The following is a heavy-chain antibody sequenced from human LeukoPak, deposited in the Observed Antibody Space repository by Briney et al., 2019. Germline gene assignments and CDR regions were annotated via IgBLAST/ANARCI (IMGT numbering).Heavy chain of an antibody. CDR1: GMSITSRHY. CDR2: TSHSDSP. J-gene: IGHJ1*01. V-gene: IGHV4-38-2*02. Sequence: SETLSLTCSVSGMSITSRHYWGWIRQPPGKGLEWIGSTSHSDSPYYNPSLESRVTISVDTSKNQFSLKLSSVTAADTAVYYCASRSGSDVYFQHWGQGTLVTVSS. D-gene: IGHD1-26*01. CDR3: ASRSGSDVYFQH.